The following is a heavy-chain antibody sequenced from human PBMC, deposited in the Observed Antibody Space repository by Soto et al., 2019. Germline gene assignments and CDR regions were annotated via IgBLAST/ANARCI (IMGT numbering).Heavy chain of an antibody. V-gene: IGHV3-21*01. Sequence: EVQLVESGGGLVKPGGSLRLSCAASGFTFSSYSMNWVRQAPGKGLEWVSSISSSSSYIYYADSVKGRFTISRDNAKNSPLLQMNSPRAEDTAVYYCARVGGYYYYYMDVWGKGTTVTVSS. D-gene: IGHD2-15*01. CDR1: GFTFSSYS. J-gene: IGHJ6*03. CDR3: ARVGGYYYYYMDV. CDR2: ISSSSSYI.